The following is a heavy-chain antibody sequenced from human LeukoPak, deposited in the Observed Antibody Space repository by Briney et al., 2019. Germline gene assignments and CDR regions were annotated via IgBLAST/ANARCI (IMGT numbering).Heavy chain of an antibody. J-gene: IGHJ6*02. CDR3: AKDLHYYVAMGV. D-gene: IGHD3-10*02. V-gene: IGHV3-23*01. CDR2: IGSDYKT. Sequence: GGSLRLSCAASGFTFSSHAMSWVRQAPGKGLEWVSSIGSDYKTHYSESVKGRFAISRDNSQSTVFLQMNSLRAEDTALYYCAKDLHYYVAMGVWGQGTAVTVSS. CDR1: GFTFSSHA.